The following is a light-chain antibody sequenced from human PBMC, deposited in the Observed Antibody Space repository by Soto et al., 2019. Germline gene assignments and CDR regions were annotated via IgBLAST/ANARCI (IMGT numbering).Light chain of an antibody. CDR1: QSISTN. V-gene: IGKV1-5*01. CDR2: DAS. CDR3: HHYIFYSPWT. J-gene: IGKJ1*01. Sequence: DIQMTQSPSTLSASVGDRVTITCRASQSISTNLAWYQQKPGKAPKLLIYDASTLESGVPSRFSGIRSGTTFTLSIGSLQPDDFAPYYCHHYIFYSPWTFGQGTRVDIK.